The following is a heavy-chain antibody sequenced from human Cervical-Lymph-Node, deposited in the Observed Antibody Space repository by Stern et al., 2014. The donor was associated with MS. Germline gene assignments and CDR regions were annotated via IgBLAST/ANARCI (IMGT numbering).Heavy chain of an antibody. Sequence: VQLVESGAEVKKPGASVKVSCKASGYAFSYYYMHWVRQAPGQGLEWVGLINPIGGRTTYAQNFQGRVNMTRDTSTSTVFMELSSLRSEDTAVYYCARDDGGNSDLGNWGQGTLVTVSS. CDR2: INPIGGRT. CDR3: ARDDGGNSDLGN. CDR1: GYAFSYYY. V-gene: IGHV1-46*01. J-gene: IGHJ4*02. D-gene: IGHD4-23*01.